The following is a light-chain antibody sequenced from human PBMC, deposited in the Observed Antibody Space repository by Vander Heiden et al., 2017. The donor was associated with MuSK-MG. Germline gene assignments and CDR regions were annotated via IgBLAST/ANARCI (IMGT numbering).Light chain of an antibody. CDR2: EGT. V-gene: IGLV2-23*01. CDR1: SRYDGSSYL. CDR3: CTHAGTSTHVV. J-gene: IGLJ2*01. Sequence: QPALTQPVSVFGSPGPSITTTCSGTSRYDGSSYLGSCYQKPPGKAARLVIYEGTKRPSGVSNRFSGCRSGNTAFLTISGVQAEDEADYYCCTHAGTSTHVVFGGGTKVTVL.